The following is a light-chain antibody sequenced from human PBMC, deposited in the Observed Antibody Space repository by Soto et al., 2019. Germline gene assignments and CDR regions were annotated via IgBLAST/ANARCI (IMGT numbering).Light chain of an antibody. J-gene: IGKJ1*01. CDR3: QQYNDWPPWT. CDR1: QSVSSN. Sequence: EVVMTQSPATLSASPGERATLSCRASQSVSSNLAWYQQKPGQAPRLLIYGASTRATGIPGRFSGSGSGTELTLTISSLQSEDFAVYYCQQYNDWPPWTFGQGTKVEIK. CDR2: GAS. V-gene: IGKV3-15*01.